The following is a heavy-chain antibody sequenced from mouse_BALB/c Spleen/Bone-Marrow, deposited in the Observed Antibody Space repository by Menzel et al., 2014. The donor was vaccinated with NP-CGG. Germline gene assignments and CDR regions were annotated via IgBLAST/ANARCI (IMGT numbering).Heavy chain of an antibody. CDR3: ARWGESLCYGFAY. Sequence: QVQLQQPGPELVKPGALVKISCKASGYTFTSYDINWEKQRPGQGLEWIGWIYPGDGSTKYNEKFKGQATPTADKSSSTASMQLSSLTPENSAVYFCARWGESLCYGFAYWGQGTLVTVSA. D-gene: IGHD3-1*01. CDR2: IYPGDGST. J-gene: IGHJ3*01. V-gene: IGHV1S56*01. CDR1: GYTFTSYD.